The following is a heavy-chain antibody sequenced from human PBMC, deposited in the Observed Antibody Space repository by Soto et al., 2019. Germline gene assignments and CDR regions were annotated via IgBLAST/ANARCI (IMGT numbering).Heavy chain of an antibody. Sequence: ASVKVSCKASGYTFTGYYMHWVRQAPGQGLEWMGWINPNSGGTNYAQKFQGRVTMTRDTSISTAYMELSRLRSDDTAVYYCAIGGIYQLLFSLHTYYYYYGMDVWGQGPTVTVYS. CDR2: INPNSGGT. V-gene: IGHV1-2*02. D-gene: IGHD2-2*01. CDR1: GYTFTGYY. CDR3: AIGGIYQLLFSLHTYYYYYGMDV. J-gene: IGHJ6*02.